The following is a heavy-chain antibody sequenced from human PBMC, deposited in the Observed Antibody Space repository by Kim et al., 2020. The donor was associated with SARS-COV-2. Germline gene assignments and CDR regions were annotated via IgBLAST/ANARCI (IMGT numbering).Heavy chain of an antibody. Sequence: GGSLRLSCAASGFTFSSYSMNWVRQAPGKGLEWVSYISSSSSTIYYADSVKGRFTISRDNAKNSLYLQMNRLRDEDTAVYYCARGRLIVGATGDYYGMDVWGQGTTVTVSS. V-gene: IGHV3-48*02. CDR1: GFTFSSYS. CDR2: ISSSSSTI. J-gene: IGHJ6*02. CDR3: ARGRLIVGATGDYYGMDV. D-gene: IGHD1-26*01.